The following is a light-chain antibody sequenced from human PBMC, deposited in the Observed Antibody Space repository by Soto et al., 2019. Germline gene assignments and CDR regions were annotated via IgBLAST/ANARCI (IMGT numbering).Light chain of an antibody. V-gene: IGKV1-5*01. CDR2: DAS. CDR3: QQYYSYPFT. CDR1: QSISSW. J-gene: IGKJ3*01. Sequence: DIQMTQSPSTLSASVGDRVTITCRASQSISSWLAWYQQKPGKAPKLLIYDASSLESGVPSRFSGSGSGTDFTLTISCLQSEDFATYYCQQYYSYPFTFGPGTKVDIK.